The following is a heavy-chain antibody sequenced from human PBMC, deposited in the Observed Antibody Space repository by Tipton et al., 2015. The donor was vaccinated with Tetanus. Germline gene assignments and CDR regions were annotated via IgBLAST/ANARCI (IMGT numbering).Heavy chain of an antibody. Sequence: QVQLVQSGAEVTKPGASVRVSCKASAYAFTSYDLNWVRQAAGQGLEWMGWINPNTGHAGYAQKFQGRVTMTRNINITTAYLDLRTLRSDDTAVYYCARGNRGSSWYLWGQGTLVTVSS. CDR3: ARGNRGSSWYL. V-gene: IGHV1-8*01. J-gene: IGHJ4*02. D-gene: IGHD6-13*01. CDR2: INPNTGHA. CDR1: AYAFTSYD.